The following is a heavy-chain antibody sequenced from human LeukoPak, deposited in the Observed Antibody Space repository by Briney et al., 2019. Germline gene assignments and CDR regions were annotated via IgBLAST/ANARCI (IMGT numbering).Heavy chain of an antibody. Sequence: GASVKVSCKASGGTFSSYAISWVRQAPGQGLEWMGGIIPIFGTANYAQKFQGRVTITADKSTRTAYMELSSLRSEDTAVYYCARDSELWFGGSFDPWGQGTLVTVSS. V-gene: IGHV1-69*06. J-gene: IGHJ5*02. CDR2: IIPIFGTA. CDR1: GGTFSSYA. D-gene: IGHD3-10*01. CDR3: ARDSELWFGGSFDP.